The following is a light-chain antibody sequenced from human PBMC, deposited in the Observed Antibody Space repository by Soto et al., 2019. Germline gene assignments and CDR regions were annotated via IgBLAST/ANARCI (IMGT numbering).Light chain of an antibody. CDR2: EGS. CDR3: CSYAGSDVV. J-gene: IGLJ2*01. Sequence: QSALTQPASVSGSPGQSITISCTGTSSDVGNSNLVSWYQQHPGKAPKLMIYEGSKRPSGVSNRFSGSKSGNTASLTISGLQAGDEADYYCCSYAGSDVVFGGGTKLTVL. CDR1: SSDVGNSNL. V-gene: IGLV2-23*01.